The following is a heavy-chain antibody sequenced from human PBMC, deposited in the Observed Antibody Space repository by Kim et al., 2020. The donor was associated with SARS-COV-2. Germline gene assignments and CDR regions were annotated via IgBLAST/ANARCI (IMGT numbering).Heavy chain of an antibody. J-gene: IGHJ3*01. CDR1: GGSISSGDSY. Sequence: SETLSLTCTVSGGSISSGDSYWIWIRQPPGKGLEWIGYIYYSGTTYYNPSLKSRVSRSVDTSKNQFSRRLSSVTAADTAVYYCARDQSLVEGTVDAFDVWGQGTMITVSP. D-gene: IGHD1-26*01. V-gene: IGHV4-30-4*01. CDR3: ARDQSLVEGTVDAFDV. CDR2: IYYSGTT.